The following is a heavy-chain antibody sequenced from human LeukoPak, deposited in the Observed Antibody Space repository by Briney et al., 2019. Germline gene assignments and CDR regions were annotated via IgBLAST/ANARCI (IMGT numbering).Heavy chain of an antibody. D-gene: IGHD3-22*01. CDR2: ISAYNGNT. J-gene: IGHJ4*02. CDR3: AGVRDYYDSSGYYLDY. V-gene: IGHV1-18*01. Sequence: ASVKVSCKASGYTLTSYGISWVRQAPGQGLEWMGWISAYNGNTNYAQKLQGRVTMTTDTSTSTAYMELRSLRSDDTAVYYCAGVRDYYDSSGYYLDYWGQGTLVTVSS. CDR1: GYTLTSYG.